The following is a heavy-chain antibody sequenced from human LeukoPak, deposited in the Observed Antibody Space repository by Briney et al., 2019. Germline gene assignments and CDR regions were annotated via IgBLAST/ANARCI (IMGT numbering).Heavy chain of an antibody. Sequence: PSETLSLTCAVSGYSISSGYYWGWIRQPRGKGLEWIGSIYHSGSTYYNPSLKSRVTISVDTSKNQFSLKLSSVTAADTAVYYCARQEYQEDNCFDPWGQGTLVTVSS. D-gene: IGHD2-2*01. V-gene: IGHV4-38-2*01. CDR2: IYHSGST. CDR3: ARQEYQEDNCFDP. CDR1: GYSISSGYY. J-gene: IGHJ5*02.